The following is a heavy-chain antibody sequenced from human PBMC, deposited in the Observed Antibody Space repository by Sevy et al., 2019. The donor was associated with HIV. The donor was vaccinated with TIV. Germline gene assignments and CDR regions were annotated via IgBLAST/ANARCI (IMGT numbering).Heavy chain of an antibody. CDR1: GGSITSLY. J-gene: IGHJ5*01. D-gene: IGHD3-10*01. V-gene: IGHV4-59*08. CDR2: IYYNGHI. CDR3: AGENTGGRGDS. Sequence: SETLSLTCTVSGGSITSLYWNWIRQPPGKGLEWIANIYYNGHINYNPSLKSRVTLSLDTSKNQFSLRLSAVTAADTARYGWAGENTGGRGDSWGQGTLVTVSS.